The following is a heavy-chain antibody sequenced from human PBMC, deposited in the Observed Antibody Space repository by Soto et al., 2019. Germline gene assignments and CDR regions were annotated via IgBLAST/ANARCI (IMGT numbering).Heavy chain of an antibody. Sequence: SETLSLTCTVSGGSISSYYWSWIRQPPGKGLEWIGYIYYSGNTNYNPSLKSRVTISVDTSKNQFSLKLSSVTAADTAVYYCARSLGFYGSGSYPPSFDYWGQGTLVTVSS. CDR3: ARSLGFYGSGSYPPSFDY. CDR1: GGSISSYY. V-gene: IGHV4-59*01. J-gene: IGHJ4*02. CDR2: IYYSGNT. D-gene: IGHD3-10*01.